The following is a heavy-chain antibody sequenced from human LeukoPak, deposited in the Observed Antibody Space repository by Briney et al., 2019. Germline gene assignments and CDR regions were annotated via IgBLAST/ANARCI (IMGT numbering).Heavy chain of an antibody. Sequence: SETLSLACTVSGGSISSHYWSWIRQPPGKGLEWIGYISYIGSTNYNPSLKSRVTISVDTSKNQFSLKLSSVTAADAAVYFCARDPTTVTKGLDIWGQGTVVTVSS. CDR2: ISYIGST. CDR3: ARDPTTVTKGLDI. V-gene: IGHV4-59*11. J-gene: IGHJ3*02. D-gene: IGHD4-17*01. CDR1: GGSISSHY.